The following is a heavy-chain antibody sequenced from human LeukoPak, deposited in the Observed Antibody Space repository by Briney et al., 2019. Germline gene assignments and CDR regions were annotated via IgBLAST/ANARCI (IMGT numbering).Heavy chain of an antibody. V-gene: IGHV3-53*01. CDR2: IYSGGST. CDR3: ARGGWGTYDPGNLDF. J-gene: IGHJ4*02. D-gene: IGHD6-19*01. Sequence: GGSLRLSCAASGFNVSRNHMNWVRQAPGKGLEWVSVIYSGGSTYYADSVKGRFTISRDISKNTLYLQINSLRAEDTALYYCARGGWGTYDPGNLDFWGQGTLVTVSS. CDR1: GFNVSRNH.